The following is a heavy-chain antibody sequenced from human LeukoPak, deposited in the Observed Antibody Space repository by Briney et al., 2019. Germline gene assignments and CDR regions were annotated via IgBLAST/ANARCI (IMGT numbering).Heavy chain of an antibody. J-gene: IGHJ4*02. CDR2: TSTSSSHM. CDR1: GFTFKIYS. CDR3: ARDDTSAHFFDY. D-gene: IGHD3-10*01. V-gene: IGHV3-21*01. Sequence: PGGSLRLSCAASGFTFKIYSMNWVRQAPGKGLEWVSSTSTSSSHMYYADSVKGRFTISRDNAKNSLYLQMNTLRAEDTAVYYCARDDTSAHFFDYWGQGTLVTVSS.